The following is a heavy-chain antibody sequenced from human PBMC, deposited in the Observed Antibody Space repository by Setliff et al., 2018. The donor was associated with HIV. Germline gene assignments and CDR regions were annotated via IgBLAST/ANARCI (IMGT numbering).Heavy chain of an antibody. CDR1: GASITSHY. CDR2: IYSTGST. J-gene: IGHJ4*02. CDR3: AKGAGFYGDYAFDY. D-gene: IGHD4-17*01. V-gene: IGHV4-59*11. Sequence: SETLSLTCTVSGASITSHYWSWIRQSPGRELEWVGYIYSTGSTNYNPSLQSRVSISMDASKNKFSLKVTSVTSADTAVYYCAKGAGFYGDYAFDYWGQGSLVTVSS.